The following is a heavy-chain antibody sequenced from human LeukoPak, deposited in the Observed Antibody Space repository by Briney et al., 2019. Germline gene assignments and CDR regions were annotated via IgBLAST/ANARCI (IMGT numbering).Heavy chain of an antibody. V-gene: IGHV1-46*01. CDR2: INPSGGST. CDR3: ARAHPGGSSGRYRDFDY. D-gene: IGHD1-26*01. J-gene: IGHJ4*02. Sequence: ASVKVSCKASGYTFTSYYMHWVRQAPGQGIEWVGIINPSGGSTSYAQKFQGRVTMTRDTSTSTVYMELSSLRSEDTAVYYCARAHPGGSSGRYRDFDYWGQGTLVTVSS. CDR1: GYTFTSYY.